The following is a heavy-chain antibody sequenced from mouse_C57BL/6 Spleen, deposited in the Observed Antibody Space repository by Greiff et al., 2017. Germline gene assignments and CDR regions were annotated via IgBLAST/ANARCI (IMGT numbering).Heavy chain of an antibody. D-gene: IGHD2-4*01. CDR1: GYTFTSYW. J-gene: IGHJ3*01. CDR3: ARGGYDDDGAWFAY. Sequence: QVQLQQPGAELVRPGSSVKLSCKASGYTFTSYWMHWVKQRPIQGLEWIGNIYPSDSETHYNQKFKDKATLTVDKSSSTAYMQLSSLTSEDSAVYYCARGGYDDDGAWFAYWGQGTLVTVSA. V-gene: IGHV1-52*01. CDR2: IYPSDSET.